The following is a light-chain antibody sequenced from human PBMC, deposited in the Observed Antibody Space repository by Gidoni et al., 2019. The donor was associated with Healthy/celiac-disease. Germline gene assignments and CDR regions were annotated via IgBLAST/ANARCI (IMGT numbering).Light chain of an antibody. CDR1: QSIISY. Sequence: IQITQSPSSLSSSVGDRVTITFRASQSIISYLNWYQKKPGKAPKPLIYAASSLQSGVPSRVSGSGSGTDFTLTISSLQPEDFATYYCQKSYSTPLTFGGGTKVEIK. CDR2: AAS. J-gene: IGKJ4*01. CDR3: QKSYSTPLT. V-gene: IGKV1-39*01.